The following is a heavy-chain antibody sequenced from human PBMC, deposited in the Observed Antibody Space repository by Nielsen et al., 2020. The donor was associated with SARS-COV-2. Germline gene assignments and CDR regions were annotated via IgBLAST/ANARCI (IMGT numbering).Heavy chain of an antibody. V-gene: IGHV3-23*01. CDR2: IGTSGGNS. J-gene: IGHJ4*02. Sequence: GSLKISCEASGITYINYGMSWVRQAPGKGLEWVSSIGTSGGNSYYSDSVKGRFTISRDISKNTLFLQMNSLRAEDTALYYCTTRTFYLDYWGQGTLVTVSS. CDR3: TTRTFYLDY. D-gene: IGHD1-1*01. CDR1: GITYINYG.